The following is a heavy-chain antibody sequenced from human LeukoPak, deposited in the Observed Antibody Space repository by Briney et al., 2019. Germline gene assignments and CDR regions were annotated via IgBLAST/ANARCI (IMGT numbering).Heavy chain of an antibody. J-gene: IGHJ3*02. Sequence: SVKVSCKASVGTFSSYAISWVRQAPGQGLEWMGGIIPIFGTANYAQKFQGRVTITSDESTSTAYMEVSSLRSEDTAVYYCARANQQWLVPDAFDIWGQGTLVTVSS. CDR3: ARANQQWLVPDAFDI. D-gene: IGHD6-19*01. CDR2: IIPIFGTA. CDR1: VGTFSSYA. V-gene: IGHV1-69*13.